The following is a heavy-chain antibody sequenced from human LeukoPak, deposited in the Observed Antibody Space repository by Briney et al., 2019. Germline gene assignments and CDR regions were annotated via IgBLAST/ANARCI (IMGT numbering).Heavy chain of an antibody. J-gene: IGHJ4*02. D-gene: IGHD3-3*01. V-gene: IGHV1-8*03. CDR1: GYTFTSYD. CDR3: ARPSVGYDFWSGSLYYSDY. Sequence: ASVKVSCKASGYTFTSYDINWVRQATGQGLEWMGWMNPNRGNTGYAQKFQGRVTITRNTSISTAYMELSSLRSEDTAVYYCARPSVGYDFWSGSLYYSDYWGQGTLVTVSS. CDR2: MNPNRGNT.